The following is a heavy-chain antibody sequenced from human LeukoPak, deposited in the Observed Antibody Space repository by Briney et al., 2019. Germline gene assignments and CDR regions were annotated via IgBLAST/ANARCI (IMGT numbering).Heavy chain of an antibody. J-gene: IGHJ3*02. CDR1: GFTFSSFG. CDR2: ISGSGGST. CDR3: ARDPLWFGELAPDAFDI. Sequence: GGTLRLSCAASGFTFSSFGMSWVRQAPGKGLEWVSAISGSGGSTYYADSVKGRFTISRDNSKDTLYLQMNSLRAEDTAVYYCARDPLWFGELAPDAFDIWGQGTMVTVSS. D-gene: IGHD3-10*01. V-gene: IGHV3-23*01.